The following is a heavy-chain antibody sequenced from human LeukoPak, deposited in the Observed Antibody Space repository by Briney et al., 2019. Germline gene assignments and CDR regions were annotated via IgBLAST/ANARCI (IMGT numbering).Heavy chain of an antibody. CDR2: INTNTGNP. V-gene: IGHV7-4-1*02. J-gene: IGHJ4*02. Sequence: ASVKVSCKASGYTFTSYAMNWVRQAPGQGLEWMGWINTNTGNPTYAQGFTGRFVFSLDTSVSTAYLQISSLKAEDTAVYHCASSSTIAAHSFDYWGQGTLVTVSS. D-gene: IGHD6-6*01. CDR3: ASSSTIAAHSFDY. CDR1: GYTFTSYA.